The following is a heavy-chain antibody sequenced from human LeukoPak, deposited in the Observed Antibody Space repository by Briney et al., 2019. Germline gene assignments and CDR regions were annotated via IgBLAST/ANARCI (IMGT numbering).Heavy chain of an antibody. D-gene: IGHD3-10*01. J-gene: IGHJ6*03. Sequence: ASVKVSCKASGYTFTGYYMHWVRQAPGQGLEWMGWINPNSGGTNYAQKFQGRVTMTRNTSISTAYMELSSLRAEDAAVYYCAKDHSYASGSSYLVGPHYYYMDVWGKGTAVTISS. CDR2: INPNSGGT. CDR1: GYTFTGYY. V-gene: IGHV1-2*02. CDR3: AKDHSYASGSSYLVGPHYYYMDV.